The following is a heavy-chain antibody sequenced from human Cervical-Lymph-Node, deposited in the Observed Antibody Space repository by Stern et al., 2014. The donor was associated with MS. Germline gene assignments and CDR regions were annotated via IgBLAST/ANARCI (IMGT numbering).Heavy chain of an antibody. CDR1: GYTFTNNW. Sequence: VQLVESGAEVKKPGESLKISCKGSGYTFTNNWIAWVRQMPGKGLEWMGIIYPDDSDIRYSPSLQGQVTISADQSISTAYLQWRSLKAADSAVYYWARPPPRRKWDDPNYGMDVWGQGTTVTVSS. V-gene: IGHV5-51*03. CDR2: IYPDDSDI. CDR3: ARPPPRRKWDDPNYGMDV. J-gene: IGHJ6*02. D-gene: IGHD1-1*01.